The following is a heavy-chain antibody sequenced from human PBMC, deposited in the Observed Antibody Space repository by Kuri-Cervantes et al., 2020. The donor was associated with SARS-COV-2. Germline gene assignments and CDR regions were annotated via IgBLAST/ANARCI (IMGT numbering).Heavy chain of an antibody. CDR1: GYTFTSYG. D-gene: IGHD3-3*01. CDR3: ARDMKLRFLEWLPHLDAFDI. Sequence: ASVKVSCKASGYTFTSYGISWVRQAPGQGLEWMGWISAYSGNTNYAQKLQGRVTTTTDTSTSTAYMELRSLRSDDTAVCYCARDMKLRFLEWLPHLDAFDIWGQGTMVTVSS. V-gene: IGHV1-18*01. CDR2: ISAYSGNT. J-gene: IGHJ3*02.